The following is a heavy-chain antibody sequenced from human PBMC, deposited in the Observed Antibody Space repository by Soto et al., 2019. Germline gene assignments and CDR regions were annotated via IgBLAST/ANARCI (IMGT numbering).Heavy chain of an antibody. CDR2: ILYDGSNK. CDR1: GFTFSNYG. J-gene: IGHJ4*02. V-gene: IGHV3-33*01. Sequence: QVQLVESGGDVVQPGRSLRLSCAASGFTFSNYGMHWARQAPGKGLEWVAAILYDGSNKYYADSVKGRFTISRDNSKNTLYLQMNSLRAEETAVYYCAGGTYYFDYGGQGTLVTVSS. CDR3: AGGTYYFDY. D-gene: IGHD1-26*01.